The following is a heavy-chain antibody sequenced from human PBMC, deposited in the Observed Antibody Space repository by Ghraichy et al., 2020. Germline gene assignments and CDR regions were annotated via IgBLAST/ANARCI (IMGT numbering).Heavy chain of an antibody. CDR3: ARDGRGGSYGEYYYYGMDV. J-gene: IGHJ6*02. CDR2: ISSSSSTT. CDR1: GFTFSSYS. Sequence: GGSLRLSCAASGFTFSSYSMNWVRQAPGKGLEWVSYISSSSSTTYYADSVKGRFTISRDNAKNSLYLQMNSLRDEDTAVYYCARDGRGGSYGEYYYYGMDVWSQGTTVTVTS. V-gene: IGHV3-48*02. D-gene: IGHD1-26*01.